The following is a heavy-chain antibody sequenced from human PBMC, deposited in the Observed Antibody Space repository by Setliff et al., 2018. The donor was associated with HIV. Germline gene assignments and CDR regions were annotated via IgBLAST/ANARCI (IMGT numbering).Heavy chain of an antibody. CDR3: ARDDDKLFDY. Sequence: SETLSLTCTVSGGSISSGSCYWSWIRQPAGKGLEWIGHIYTSGSTNYNPSLKSRVTISVDTSKNQFSLKLSSVTAADTAVYYCARDDDKLFDYWGQGALVTVSS. V-gene: IGHV4-61*09. J-gene: IGHJ4*02. D-gene: IGHD3-22*01. CDR2: IYTSGST. CDR1: GGSISSGSCY.